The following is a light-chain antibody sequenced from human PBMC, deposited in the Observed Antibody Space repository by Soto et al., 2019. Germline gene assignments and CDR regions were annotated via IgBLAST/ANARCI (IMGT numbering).Light chain of an antibody. CDR3: SSYTSDSSYV. Sequence: QSALTQPASVSGSPGQSITISCTGTSSDVGLYDYASWYQQHPGKAPQLMIYAVSNRPSGVSNRFSASTSGNTASLFISGLQAEDEADYYCSSYTSDSSYVFGPGTKVNVL. CDR2: AVS. V-gene: IGLV2-14*01. J-gene: IGLJ1*01. CDR1: SSDVGLYDY.